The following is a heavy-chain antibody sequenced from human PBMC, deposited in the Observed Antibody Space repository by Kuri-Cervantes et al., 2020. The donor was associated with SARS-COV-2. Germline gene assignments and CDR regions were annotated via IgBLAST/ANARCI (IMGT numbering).Heavy chain of an antibody. D-gene: IGHD6-13*01. CDR1: GGTFSSYA. CDR2: IIPIFGIA. Sequence: SVKVSCQASGGTFSSYAISWVRQAHGQELDWMGRIIPIFGIANYAQKFQGRVTITADKSTSTAYMELSSLRSEDTAVYYSARDAAADNLSDYWGQGTLVTVSS. J-gene: IGHJ4*02. V-gene: IGHV1-69*04. CDR3: ARDAAADNLSDY.